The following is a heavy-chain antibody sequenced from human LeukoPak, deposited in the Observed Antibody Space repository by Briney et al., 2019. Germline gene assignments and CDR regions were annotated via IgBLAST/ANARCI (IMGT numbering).Heavy chain of an antibody. D-gene: IGHD4-23*01. CDR3: ARVYYGGNSDIDY. V-gene: IGHV1-2*02. Sequence: ASVKVSCKASGYTFSDYYMHWVRQAPGQGLEWMGWINPNSGGTNYAQKFQGRVTMTRDTSISTAYMELSGLRSDDTAVYYCARVYYGGNSDIDYWGQGTLVTVSS. CDR2: INPNSGGT. CDR1: GYTFSDYY. J-gene: IGHJ4*02.